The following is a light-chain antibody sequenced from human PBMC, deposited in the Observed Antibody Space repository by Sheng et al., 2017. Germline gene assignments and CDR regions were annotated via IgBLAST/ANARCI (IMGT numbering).Light chain of an antibody. CDR2: WAS. CDR3: QQYYSIPHT. Sequence: DIVMTQSPDSLAVSLGERATINCKSSQSVLYSSNNKNYLAWYQQKPGQPPKLLISWASTRESGVPDRFSGSGSGTDFTLTISSLQAEDVAVYYCQQYYSIPHTFGQGTKLEI. CDR1: QSVLYSSNNKNY. J-gene: IGKJ2*01. V-gene: IGKV4-1*01.